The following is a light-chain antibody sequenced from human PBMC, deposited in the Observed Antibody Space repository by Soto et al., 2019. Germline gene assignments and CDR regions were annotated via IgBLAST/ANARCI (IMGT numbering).Light chain of an antibody. CDR2: DVS. V-gene: IGLV2-14*01. Sequence: QSALTQPASVSGSPGQSITISCTGTSSDVGGYNYVSWYQQHPGKAPKLMIHDVSNRPSGVSNRFSGSKSGNTASLTISGLQAEDVADYYCSSYTSSSTRVFGGGTKRTVL. CDR3: SSYTSSSTRV. J-gene: IGLJ2*01. CDR1: SSDVGGYNY.